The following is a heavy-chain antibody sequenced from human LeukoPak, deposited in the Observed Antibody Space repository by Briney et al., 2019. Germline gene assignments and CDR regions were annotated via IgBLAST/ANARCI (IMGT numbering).Heavy chain of an antibody. J-gene: IGHJ5*02. CDR3: ARDDPSWFDP. CDR2: IKQDGNEK. Sequence: GGSLRLSCAASGFTFSYYCMSWVRQAPGKGLEWVANIKQDGNEKYYVDSVKGRFTISRDNAKNSLYLQMNSLRAEDTAVYYCARDDPSWFDPWGQGTLVTVSS. CDR1: GFTFSYYC. V-gene: IGHV3-7*01.